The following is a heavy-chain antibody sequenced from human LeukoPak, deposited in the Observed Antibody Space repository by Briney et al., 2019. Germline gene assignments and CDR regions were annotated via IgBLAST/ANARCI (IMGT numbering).Heavy chain of an antibody. CDR3: ARRPLGPIDF. D-gene: IGHD7-27*01. V-gene: IGHV4-4*02. CDR2: IYHSGST. CDR1: SGSISSDNW. Sequence: SETLSLTCAVSSGSISSDNWWGWVRPPPGKGLEWIGEIYHSGSTNYNPSLKSRVTISVDKSKNQFFLNLTSVTAADTAIYYCARRPLGPIDFWGQGTLVTVSS. J-gene: IGHJ4*02.